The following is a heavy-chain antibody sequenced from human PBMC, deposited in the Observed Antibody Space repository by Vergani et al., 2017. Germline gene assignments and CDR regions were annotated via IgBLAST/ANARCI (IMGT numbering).Heavy chain of an antibody. V-gene: IGHV4-59*01. CDR2: MYHSGST. J-gene: IGHJ5*02. CDR1: GGSMSGYY. CDR3: GRVADFYGLGSRLLDL. D-gene: IGHD3-10*01. Sequence: QLHLQESGPGLVKPSETLSLTCSVSGGSMSGYYWSWIRQPPGKELEWIGYMYHSGSTNYNPSLETRVTISGGTSKNQFSLKLNSVTAADAAVYYCGRVADFYGLGSRLLDLLGQGILVTVSS.